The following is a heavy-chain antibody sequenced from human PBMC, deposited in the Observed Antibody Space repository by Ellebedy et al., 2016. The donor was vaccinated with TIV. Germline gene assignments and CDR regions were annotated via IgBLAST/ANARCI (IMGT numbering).Heavy chain of an antibody. CDR1: GDSISSTNW. D-gene: IGHD2-21*02. V-gene: IGHV4-4*02. CDR2: IYHSGST. Sequence: SETLSLTCAVSGDSISSTNWWTWVRQPPGKGLEWIGNIYHSGSTNYNPSLNSRVTLSVDTAKSQFSLKLSSLTAADTAVYYCARRRLAYCGEDCFYYYMDVWGKGATVTVSS. J-gene: IGHJ6*03. CDR3: ARRRLAYCGEDCFYYYMDV.